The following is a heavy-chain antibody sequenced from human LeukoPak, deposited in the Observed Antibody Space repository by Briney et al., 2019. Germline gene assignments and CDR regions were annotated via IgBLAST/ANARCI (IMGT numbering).Heavy chain of an antibody. CDR1: GFTFSSYS. CDR3: ARSLLVVPDASGEHDAFDM. CDR2: ISSSSSYI. Sequence: PGGSLRLSCAASGFTFSSYSMNWVRQAPGKGLEWVSSISSSSSYIYYADSVKGRFTISRDNAKNSLYLQMNSLTSDDTAVYYCARSLLVVPDASGEHDAFDMWGQGTMVTVSS. D-gene: IGHD2-8*02. V-gene: IGHV3-21*04. J-gene: IGHJ3*02.